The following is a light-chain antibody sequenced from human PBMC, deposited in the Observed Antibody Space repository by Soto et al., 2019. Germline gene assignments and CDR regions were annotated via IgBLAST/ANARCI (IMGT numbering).Light chain of an antibody. J-gene: IGKJ2*01. Sequence: EIVLTQSPGTLSLSPGERATLSCRASQSVRNNYLAWYQQKPGQPPKRLFYWASTRESGVPDRFSGSGSRTDFTITISSLQAEDVAVYYCHQYYGTPPYNFGQGTKLEIK. V-gene: IGKV4-1*01. CDR2: WAS. CDR3: HQYYGTPPYN. CDR1: QSVRNNY.